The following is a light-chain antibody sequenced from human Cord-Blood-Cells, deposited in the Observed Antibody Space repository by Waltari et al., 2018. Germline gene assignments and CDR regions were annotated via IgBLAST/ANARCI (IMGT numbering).Light chain of an antibody. Sequence: SYLLTQPPSVSGAPGKTARITCGGNNIGRKRLHWYQQKPGQAPVLVIYYDSDRPSGIPERFSGSNSGNTATLTISRVEAGDEADYYCQVWDSSSDRVFGGGTKLTVL. V-gene: IGLV3-21*04. CDR2: YDS. CDR3: QVWDSSSDRV. CDR1: NIGRKR. J-gene: IGLJ2*01.